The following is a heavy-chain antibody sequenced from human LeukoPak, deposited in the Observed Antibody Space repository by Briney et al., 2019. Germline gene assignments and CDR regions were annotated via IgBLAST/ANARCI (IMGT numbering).Heavy chain of an antibody. CDR2: ISSSSSYI. D-gene: IGHD3-10*01. CDR1: GFTFSSYS. V-gene: IGHV3-21*01. Sequence: GGSLRLSCAASGFTFSSYSMNWVRQAPGKGLEWVSSISSSSSYIYYADSVKGRFTISRDNAKNSLYLQMNSLRAEDTAVYYCASNYYGSGSYYEGYYYYGMDVWGQGTTVTVSS. J-gene: IGHJ6*02. CDR3: ASNYYGSGSYYEGYYYYGMDV.